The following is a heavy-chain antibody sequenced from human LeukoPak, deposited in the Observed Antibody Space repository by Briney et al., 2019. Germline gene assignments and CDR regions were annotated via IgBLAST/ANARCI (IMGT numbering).Heavy chain of an antibody. CDR1: GYTFTSYA. CDR2: INTNTGNS. Sequence: ASVKVSCKASGYTFTSYAMNWVRQAPGQGLEWMGWINTNTGNSTYAQGFTGRFVFSLDTSVSTAYLQISSLKAEDTAVYYCARLHSSGLSRHFDYWGQGTLVTVSS. D-gene: IGHD6-19*01. J-gene: IGHJ4*02. V-gene: IGHV7-4-1*02. CDR3: ARLHSSGLSRHFDY.